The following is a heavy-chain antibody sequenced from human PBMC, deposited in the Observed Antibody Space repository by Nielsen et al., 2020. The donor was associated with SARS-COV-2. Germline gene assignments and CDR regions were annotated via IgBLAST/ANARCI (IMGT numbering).Heavy chain of an antibody. CDR2: INAGNGNT. Sequence: ASGKVTCKASGYTITSNAMHGGRQDPGQRLEWMGWINAGNGNTKYSQKFQGRVTITRDTSASTAYMELSSLRSEDTAVYYCSAVAGSPQFSYRGQGTLVTVSS. CDR3: SAVAGSPQFSY. CDR1: GYTITSNA. D-gene: IGHD6-19*01. J-gene: IGHJ4*02. V-gene: IGHV1-3*01.